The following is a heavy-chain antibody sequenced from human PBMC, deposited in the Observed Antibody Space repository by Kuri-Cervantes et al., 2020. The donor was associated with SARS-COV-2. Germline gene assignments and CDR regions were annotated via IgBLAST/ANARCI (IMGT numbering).Heavy chain of an antibody. V-gene: IGHV3-23*01. Sequence: GGSLRLSCAASGSTFSSYAMSWVRQAPGKGLEWVSAISGSGGSTYYAGSVKGRFTISRDNSKNTLYLQMNSLRAEDTAVYYCAKLGSRRHYEDWGQGTLVTVSS. CDR1: GSTFSSYA. D-gene: IGHD4-17*01. J-gene: IGHJ4*02. CDR3: AKLGSRRHYED. CDR2: ISGSGGST.